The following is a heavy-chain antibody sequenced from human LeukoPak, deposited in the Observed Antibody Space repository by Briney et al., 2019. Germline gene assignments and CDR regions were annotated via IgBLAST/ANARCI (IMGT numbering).Heavy chain of an antibody. Sequence: PSQTLSLTCTVSGGSINNGNHFWTWIRQPAGKGLEWIGRIYSSGSTNYNPALRSRLTISVDTSKDQFSLKLSSVTAADTAVYYCASTICISTSCYPGVVDYWGQGTLVTVSS. D-gene: IGHD2-2*01. J-gene: IGHJ4*02. CDR3: ASTICISTSCYPGVVDY. CDR2: IYSSGST. V-gene: IGHV4-61*02. CDR1: GGSINNGNHF.